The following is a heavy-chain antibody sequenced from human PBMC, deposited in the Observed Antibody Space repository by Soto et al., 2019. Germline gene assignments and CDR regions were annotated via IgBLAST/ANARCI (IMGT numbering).Heavy chain of an antibody. Sequence: QVQLVQSGAEVKKPGASVKVSCKASGYTFTSYGISWVRQAPGQGLEWMGWISAYNGNTNYAQKLQGRVTMTTDTPTSTAYRELRSLISDDTAVYYCARATHATLHQNWFDPWGQGTLVTVSS. CDR1: GYTFTSYG. V-gene: IGHV1-18*01. D-gene: IGHD4-4*01. CDR3: ARATHATLHQNWFDP. CDR2: ISAYNGNT. J-gene: IGHJ5*02.